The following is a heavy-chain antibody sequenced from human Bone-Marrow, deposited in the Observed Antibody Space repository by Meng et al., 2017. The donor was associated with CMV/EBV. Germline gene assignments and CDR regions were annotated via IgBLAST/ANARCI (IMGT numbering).Heavy chain of an antibody. CDR1: GFTFSSYW. D-gene: IGHD5-18*01. V-gene: IGHV3-7*01. CDR2: IKQDGSEK. CDR3: ARVEDTAYRGRGAFDI. J-gene: IGHJ3*02. Sequence: GGSLRLSCAASGFTFSSYWMSWVRQAPGKGLEWVANIKQDGSEKYYVDSVKGRFTISRDNAKNSLYLQMNSLRAEDTAVYYCARVEDTAYRGRGAFDIWGQGTMVTVSS.